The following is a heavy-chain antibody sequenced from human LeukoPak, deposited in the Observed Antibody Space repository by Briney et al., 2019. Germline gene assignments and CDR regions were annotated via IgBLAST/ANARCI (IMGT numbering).Heavy chain of an antibody. CDR1: GFTFSIYS. Sequence: GGSLRLSCAASGFTFSIYSTNWVRQAPGKGLEWISYINSGGGTTYYADSVKGRFTISRDNAKNSLYLQMNSLRAEDTAVYYCTKEVRFQIDYWGQGTLVTVSA. CDR2: INSGGGTT. CDR3: TKEVRFQIDY. D-gene: IGHD3-3*01. J-gene: IGHJ4*02. V-gene: IGHV3-48*01.